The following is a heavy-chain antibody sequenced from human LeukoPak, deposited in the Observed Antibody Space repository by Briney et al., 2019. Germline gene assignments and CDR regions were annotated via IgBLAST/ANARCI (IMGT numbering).Heavy chain of an antibody. CDR2: ISGSGGST. J-gene: IGHJ3*02. Sequence: GGSLSLSCEASGYTFSPHAMSGVRQAARRGRQWVSGISGSGGSTYDADYVKGRFTISRDNSKNMMYLKMNSLRAEDTAVYYCVKVEDSSGWYRAFDIWGQGTKVTVSS. CDR3: VKVEDSSGWYRAFDI. V-gene: IGHV3-23*01. CDR1: GYTFSPHA. D-gene: IGHD6-13*01.